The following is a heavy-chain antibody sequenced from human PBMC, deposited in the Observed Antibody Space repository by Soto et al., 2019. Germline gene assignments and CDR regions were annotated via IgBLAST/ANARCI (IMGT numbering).Heavy chain of an antibody. CDR2: IYYSGST. CDR1: GGSVSSGSCY. V-gene: IGHV4-61*01. J-gene: IGHJ4*02. D-gene: IGHD5-18*01. CDR3: ARAGDGYSPFDY. Sequence: SETLSLTCTVSGGSVSSGSCYWSWIRQPPGKGLEWIGYIYYSGSTNYNPSLKSRVTISVDTSKNQFSLKLSSVTAADTAVYYCARAGDGYSPFDYWGQGTLVTVSS.